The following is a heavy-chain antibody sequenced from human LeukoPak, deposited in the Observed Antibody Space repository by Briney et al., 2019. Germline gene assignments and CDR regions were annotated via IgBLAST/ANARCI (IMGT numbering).Heavy chain of an antibody. V-gene: IGHV3-11*06. Sequence: GGSLRLSCAASGFTFSDYYTSWVRQAPGKGLEWVSCESSSSSYTNYADSVKGRFTISRDNAKNSLYLQMNSLRAEDTAVYYCARDSPEAILDSNWFDPWGQGTLVTV. J-gene: IGHJ5*02. CDR2: ESSSSSYT. CDR3: ARDSPEAILDSNWFDP. D-gene: IGHD2/OR15-2a*01. CDR1: GFTFSDYY.